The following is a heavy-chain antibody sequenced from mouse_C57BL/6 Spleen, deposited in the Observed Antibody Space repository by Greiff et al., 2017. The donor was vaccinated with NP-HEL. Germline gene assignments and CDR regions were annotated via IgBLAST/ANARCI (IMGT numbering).Heavy chain of an antibody. CDR1: GYTFTDYY. D-gene: IGHD1-1*01. CDR2: IFPGSGST. V-gene: IGHV1-75*01. Sequence: QVQLQQSGPELVKPGASVKISCKASGYTFTDYYINWVKQRPGQGLEWIGWIFPGSGSTYYNEKFKGKATLTVDKSSSTAYMLLSSLTSEDSAVYFCARSGYYGSSYEYFDVWGTGTTVTVSS. CDR3: ARSGYYGSSYEYFDV. J-gene: IGHJ1*03.